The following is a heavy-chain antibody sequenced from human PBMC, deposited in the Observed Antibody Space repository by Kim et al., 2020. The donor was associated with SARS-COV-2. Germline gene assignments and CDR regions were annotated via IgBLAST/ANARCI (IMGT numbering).Heavy chain of an antibody. CDR1: GFTFSDYY. J-gene: IGHJ2*01. D-gene: IGHD1-26*01. CDR3: ARDAGLGPPYWYFDL. V-gene: IGHV3-11*06. CDR2: ISSSSSYT. Sequence: GGSLRLSCAASGFTFSDYYMSWIRQAPGKGLEWVSYISSSSSYTNYADSVKGRFTISRDNAKNSLYLQMNSLRAEDTAVYYCARDAGLGPPYWYFDLWGRGTLVTVSS.